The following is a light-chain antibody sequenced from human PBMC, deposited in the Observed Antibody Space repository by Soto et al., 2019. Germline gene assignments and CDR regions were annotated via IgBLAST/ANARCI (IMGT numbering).Light chain of an antibody. V-gene: IGKV3-20*01. Sequence: EIVLTQSPGTLSLSPGERAPLSCRSRQSVSSSYLAWYQQKPGQAPRLLIYGASSKATGIPDRFSGSGSGTDFTLTISRLEPEDFAVYYCQQYDSSPSTFGQGKRLEL. CDR1: QSVSSSY. J-gene: IGKJ5*01. CDR3: QQYDSSPST. CDR2: GAS.